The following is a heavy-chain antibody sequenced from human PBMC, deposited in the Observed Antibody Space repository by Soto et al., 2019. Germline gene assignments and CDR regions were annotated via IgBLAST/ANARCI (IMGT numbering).Heavy chain of an antibody. CDR3: ARVSSSWYYFDY. V-gene: IGHV4-59*01. J-gene: IGHJ4*02. D-gene: IGHD6-13*01. Sequence: SETLSLTSTVSGGSISSFYWSWIRQPPGKGLEWIGYIYYSGSTNYNPSLKSRVTISVDTSKNQFSLKLSSVTAADTAVYYCARVSSSWYYFDYWGQGTLVTVSS. CDR2: IYYSGST. CDR1: GGSISSFY.